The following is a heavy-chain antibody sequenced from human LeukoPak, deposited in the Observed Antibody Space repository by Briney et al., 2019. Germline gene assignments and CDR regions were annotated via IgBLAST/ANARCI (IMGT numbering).Heavy chain of an antibody. J-gene: IGHJ4*02. Sequence: SETLSLTCTVSGGSISSYYWSWIRQPPGKGLEWIGYIYYSGSTNYNPSLKSRVTISVDTSKNQFSLKLSSVTAADTAVYYCARDRRDWAFDYWGQGTLVTVSS. CDR3: ARDRRDWAFDY. D-gene: IGHD3/OR15-3a*01. CDR1: GGSISSYY. CDR2: IYYSGST. V-gene: IGHV4-59*01.